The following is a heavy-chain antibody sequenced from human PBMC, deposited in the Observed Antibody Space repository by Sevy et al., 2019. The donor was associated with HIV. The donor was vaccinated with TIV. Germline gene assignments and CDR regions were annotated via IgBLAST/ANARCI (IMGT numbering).Heavy chain of an antibody. V-gene: IGHV1-8*01. D-gene: IGHD3-10*01. CDR3: ARDEQRPYYYGSGNMGH. CDR1: GYTFTNYE. CDR2: INPNSGKT. J-gene: IGHJ4*02. Sequence: ASVKVSCKASGYTFTNYEINWVRQATGQGLEWMGWINPNSGKTGYAPQFHGRVTMTRNTSLNIAYMELSSLRSDDTAVYYCARDEQRPYYYGSGNMGHWGQGTLVTVSS.